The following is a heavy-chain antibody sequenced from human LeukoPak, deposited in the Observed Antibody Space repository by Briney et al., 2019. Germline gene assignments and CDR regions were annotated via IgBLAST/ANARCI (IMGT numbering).Heavy chain of an antibody. CDR3: ASSWSGSPGTVDY. CDR1: GYTFTGYF. V-gene: IGHV1-2*02. CDR2: INPNKGDT. D-gene: IGHD1-26*01. J-gene: IGHJ4*02. Sequence: ASVKVSCKASGYTFTGYFMHWARQAPGQGLEWMGCINPNKGDTKYAQKFQGRVTMTRDTSINTAYMELSRLRSDDTAVYYCASSWSGSPGTVDYWGQGTLVTVSS.